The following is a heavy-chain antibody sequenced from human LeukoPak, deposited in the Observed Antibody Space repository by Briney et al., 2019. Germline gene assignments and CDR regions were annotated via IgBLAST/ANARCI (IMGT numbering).Heavy chain of an antibody. CDR1: GGSISSYY. D-gene: IGHD2-2*01. CDR2: IYTSGST. Sequence: KPSETLSLTCTVSGGSISSYYWSWIRQPAGKGLEWIGRIYTSGSTNYNPSLKSRVTMSVDTSKNQFSLKLSSVTAADTAVYYCARDREGVPAASNWYFDLWGRGTLVTVSS. CDR3: ARDREGVPAASNWYFDL. V-gene: IGHV4-4*07. J-gene: IGHJ2*01.